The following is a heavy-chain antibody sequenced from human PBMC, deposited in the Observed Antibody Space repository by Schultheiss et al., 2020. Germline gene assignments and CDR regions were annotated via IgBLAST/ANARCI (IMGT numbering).Heavy chain of an antibody. V-gene: IGHV1-8*02. J-gene: IGHJ4*02. Sequence: ASVKVSCKASGYTFTSYDINWVRQAPGQGLEWMGGIIPIFGTANYAQKFQGRVTMTRNTSISTAYMELSSLRSEDTAVYYCARGGGDYEDPGFDYWGQGTRVTVSS. CDR1: GYTFTSYD. CDR3: ARGGGDYEDPGFDY. D-gene: IGHD4-17*01. CDR2: IIPIFGTA.